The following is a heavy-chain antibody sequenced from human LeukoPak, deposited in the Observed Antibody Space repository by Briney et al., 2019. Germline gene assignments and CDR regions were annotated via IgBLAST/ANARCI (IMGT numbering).Heavy chain of an antibody. J-gene: IGHJ4*02. V-gene: IGHV3-48*03. CDR3: ARARAVAGNY. CDR2: ISSSGSTI. D-gene: IGHD6-19*01. Sequence: AGGSLRLSCAASGFTFSSYEMNWVRQAPGKGLEWVSYISSSGSTIYYADSVKGRFTISRDNAKNSLYLQMNSLRAEDTAVYYCARARAVAGNYWGQGTLVTVSS. CDR1: GFTFSSYE.